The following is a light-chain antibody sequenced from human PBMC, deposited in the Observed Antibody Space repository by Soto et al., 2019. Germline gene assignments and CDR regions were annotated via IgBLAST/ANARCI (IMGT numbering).Light chain of an antibody. J-gene: IGKJ5*01. CDR1: QSVSNSY. CDR3: QQYVSSPPIT. Sequence: EIVLTQSPGTLSLSPGERATLSCRASQSVSNSYLAWYQQKPGQAPRLLIYGASSRATGIPDRFSGSGSGTDFTLTISRLEPEDFAVYYCQQYVSSPPITFGQGTRLEIK. V-gene: IGKV3-20*01. CDR2: GAS.